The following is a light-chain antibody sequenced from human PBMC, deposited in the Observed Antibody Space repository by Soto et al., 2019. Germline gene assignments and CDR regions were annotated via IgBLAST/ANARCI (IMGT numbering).Light chain of an antibody. J-gene: IGKJ1*01. Sequence: DIQMTQSPSTLSASVGDRVTITCRASQSIMSWLAWYQQKPGKAPKLLIYKASDLDVGVPSRFIGSGSGTEFTLTISSLQPDDVATYYCQQYNDYSPWTFGQGTKVEIK. CDR3: QQYNDYSPWT. CDR2: KAS. CDR1: QSIMSW. V-gene: IGKV1-5*03.